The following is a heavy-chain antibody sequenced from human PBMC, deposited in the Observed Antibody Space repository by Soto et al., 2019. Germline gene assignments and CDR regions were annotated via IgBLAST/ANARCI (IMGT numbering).Heavy chain of an antibody. CDR2: INHSGST. CDR3: ATKYSGYDFDY. CDR1: GGSFSDYY. Sequence: SETLSLTCAVYGGSFSDYYLTWIRQPPGKGLEWIGEINHSGSTNYSPSLKSRVTISVDTSKNQFSLNLSSVTAADTAVYYCATKYSGYDFDYWGQGTLVTVSS. V-gene: IGHV4-34*01. J-gene: IGHJ4*02. D-gene: IGHD5-12*01.